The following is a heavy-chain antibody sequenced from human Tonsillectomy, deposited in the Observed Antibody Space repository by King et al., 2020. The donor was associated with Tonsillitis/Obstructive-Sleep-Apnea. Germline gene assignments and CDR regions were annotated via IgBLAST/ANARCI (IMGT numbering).Heavy chain of an antibody. CDR2: IKEDGSEK. Sequence: VQLVESGGGLVQPGGSLRLSCAASGFNLRSFWMTWVRQAPGKGLEWMTSIKEDGSEKYYVDSVRGRFTISRDNAKNSLHLQMNFLRAEDTAVYFCARVNTVGTRDAFDIWGQGTMVTVSS. D-gene: IGHD5-12*01. V-gene: IGHV3-7*04. CDR3: ARVNTVGTRDAFDI. J-gene: IGHJ3*02. CDR1: GFNLRSFW.